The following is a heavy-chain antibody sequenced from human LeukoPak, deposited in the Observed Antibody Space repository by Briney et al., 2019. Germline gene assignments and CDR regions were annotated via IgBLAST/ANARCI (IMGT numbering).Heavy chain of an antibody. D-gene: IGHD6-13*01. CDR2: VDPSDSYI. V-gene: IGHV5-10-1*04. Sequence: GESLKISCKGSGYSFTNYWISWVRQMPGKGLEWMGRVDPSDSYISYSPSFQGQVTISADKSISTAYLQWSSLKASDTAIYYCARRRGYTSSWYDYWGQGTLVTVSS. J-gene: IGHJ4*02. CDR1: GYSFTNYW. CDR3: ARRRGYTSSWYDY.